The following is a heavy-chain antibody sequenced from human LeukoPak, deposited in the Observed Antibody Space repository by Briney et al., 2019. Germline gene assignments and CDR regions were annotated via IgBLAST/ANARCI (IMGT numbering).Heavy chain of an antibody. D-gene: IGHD3-16*01. V-gene: IGHV3-23*01. CDR2: ISGSGSTK. CDR3: ASSHYDYVWGSTRTDPNYYFDY. CDR1: GFTFSSYA. Sequence: GGSLRLSCAASGFTFSSYAMSWVRQAPGKGLEWVSGISGSGSTKYYPYSVKGRFTISRDNDKNKLYLQMNSLRADDTAVYYCASSHYDYVWGSTRTDPNYYFDYWGKGTLVTVSS. J-gene: IGHJ4*02.